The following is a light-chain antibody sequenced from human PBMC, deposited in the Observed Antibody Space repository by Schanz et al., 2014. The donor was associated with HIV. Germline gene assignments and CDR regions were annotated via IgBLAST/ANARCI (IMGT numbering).Light chain of an antibody. CDR3: AAWDDSLNGVV. J-gene: IGLJ7*01. CDR2: DVT. CDR1: SSDIGDYDF. V-gene: IGLV2-14*03. Sequence: QSALTQPASVSGSPGQSITISCTGTSSDIGDYDFVSWYQQYPGKAPKVMIYDVTIRPSGASVRFSGSKSGNTASLTISGLQAEDEADYYCAAWDDSLNGVVFGGGTQLPSS.